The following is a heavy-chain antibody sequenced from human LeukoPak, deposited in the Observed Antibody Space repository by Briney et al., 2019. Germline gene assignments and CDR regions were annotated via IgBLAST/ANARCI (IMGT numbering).Heavy chain of an antibody. CDR1: GFTFSHYA. V-gene: IGHV3-33*06. J-gene: IGHJ4*02. D-gene: IGHD4-11*01. Sequence: PGGSLRLSCATSGFTFSHYAMHWVRQAPGKGLEWVPVIWNDGSDKYYGDSVKGRFTISRDNSKKTVYLQMSSLRVEDTAVYYCAKDAERGFDFSNSLKSWGQGTLVTVSS. CDR3: AKDAERGFDFSNSLKS. CDR2: IWNDGSDK.